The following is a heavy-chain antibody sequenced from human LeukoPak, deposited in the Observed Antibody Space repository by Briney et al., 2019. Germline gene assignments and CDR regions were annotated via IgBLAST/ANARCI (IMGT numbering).Heavy chain of an antibody. CDR3: ARKKKDIVVVPAATSYYYGMDV. Sequence: PGGSLRLSCAASGFTFSSYGMHWVRQAPGKGLEWVAVIWYDGSNKYYADSVKGRFTISRDNSKNTLYLQMNSLRAEDTAVYYCARKKKDIVVVPAATSYYYGMDVWGQGTTVTVSS. CDR2: IWYDGSNK. CDR1: GFTFSSYG. J-gene: IGHJ6*02. D-gene: IGHD2-2*01. V-gene: IGHV3-33*01.